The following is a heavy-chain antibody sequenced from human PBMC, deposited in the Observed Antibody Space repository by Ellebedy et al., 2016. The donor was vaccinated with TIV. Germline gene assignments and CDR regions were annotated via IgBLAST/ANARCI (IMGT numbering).Heavy chain of an antibody. Sequence: PGGSLRLSCAASGFTFSSYAMSWVRQAPGKGLEWVSAISGSGGSTYYADSVKGRFTISRDNSKNTLYLQMNSLRAVDTAVYYCAKVSPKRSSWFWFDYWGQGTLVTVSS. D-gene: IGHD6-13*01. CDR2: ISGSGGST. J-gene: IGHJ4*02. V-gene: IGHV3-23*01. CDR1: GFTFSSYA. CDR3: AKVSPKRSSWFWFDY.